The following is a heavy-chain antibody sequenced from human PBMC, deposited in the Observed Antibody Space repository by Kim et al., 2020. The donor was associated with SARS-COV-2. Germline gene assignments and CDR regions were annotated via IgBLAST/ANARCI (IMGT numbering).Heavy chain of an antibody. V-gene: IGHV3-30*04. D-gene: IGHD3-9*01. CDR3: ARGYDILTGFAGRYGMDV. CDR2: ISYDGSNK. CDR1: GFTFSSYA. Sequence: GGSLRLSCAASGFTFSSYAMHWVRQAPGKGLEWVAVISYDGSNKYYADSVKGRFTISRDNSKNTLYLQMNSLRAEDTAVYYCARGYDILTGFAGRYGMDVWGQGTTVTVSS. J-gene: IGHJ6*02.